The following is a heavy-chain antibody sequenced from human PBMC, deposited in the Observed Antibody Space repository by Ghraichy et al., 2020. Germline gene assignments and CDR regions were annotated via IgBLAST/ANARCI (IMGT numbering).Heavy chain of an antibody. V-gene: IGHV3-30*02. J-gene: IGHJ6*03. CDR1: GFTFSSYG. CDR3: AKDPYYDFWSGPVYYYYYYMDV. Sequence: GESLNISCAASGFTFSSYGMHWVRQAPGKGLEWVAFIRYDGSNKYYADSVKGRFTISRDSSKNTLYLQMNSLRAEDTAVYYCAKDPYYDFWSGPVYYYYYYMDVWGKGTTVTVSS. D-gene: IGHD3-3*01. CDR2: IRYDGSNK.